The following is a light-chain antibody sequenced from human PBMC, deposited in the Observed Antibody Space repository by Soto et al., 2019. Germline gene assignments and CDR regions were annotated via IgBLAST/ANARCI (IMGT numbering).Light chain of an antibody. CDR2: DVS. CDR1: SSDVATYNS. V-gene: IGLV2-14*03. Sequence: QSVLTQPASVSGSPGQSITISCTGTSSDVATYNSVSWYQQHPGKAPRLIIDDVSNWPSGVSNRFSGSKSGNTASLIISGLQAEDEADYYCSSYTTSSSLVFGPGTKLTVL. CDR3: SSYTTSSSLV. J-gene: IGLJ1*01.